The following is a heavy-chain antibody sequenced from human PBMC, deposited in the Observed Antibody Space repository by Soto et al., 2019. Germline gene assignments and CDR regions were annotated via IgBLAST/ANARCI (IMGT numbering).Heavy chain of an antibody. V-gene: IGHV3-7*01. Sequence: EVRLVESGGGLVQPGGSLTLSCAASGFTFSSYWMTWVRQAPGKGLEWVANINQDGSEKYYMDSMRARFTMSIDNAKNPPRLRXXXLXPADTAVYHWARDSGRPELRDPPLNGRGDLELRMDVWGQGTTVIVSS. CDR1: GFTFSSYW. D-gene: IGHD1-26*01. CDR2: INQDGSEK. J-gene: IGHJ6*02. CDR3: ARDSGRPELRDPPLNGRGDLELRMDV.